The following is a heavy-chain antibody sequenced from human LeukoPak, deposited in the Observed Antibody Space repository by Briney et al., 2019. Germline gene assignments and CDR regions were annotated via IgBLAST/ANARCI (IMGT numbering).Heavy chain of an antibody. Sequence: SETLSLTCTVSGGSISSYYWSWIRQPPGKGLEWIGYIYYSGSTNYNPSLKSRVTISVDTSKNQFSLKLSSVTAADTAVYYCARAPYDSGGYYDYYFDYWGPGTLVTVSS. D-gene: IGHD3-22*01. CDR2: IYYSGST. CDR3: ARAPYDSGGYYDYYFDY. V-gene: IGHV4-59*08. CDR1: GGSISSYY. J-gene: IGHJ4*02.